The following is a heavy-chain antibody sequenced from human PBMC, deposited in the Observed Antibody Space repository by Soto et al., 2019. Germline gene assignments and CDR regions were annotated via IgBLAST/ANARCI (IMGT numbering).Heavy chain of an antibody. CDR3: ARVKSGYGHFDY. CDR2: IIPILGIA. J-gene: IGHJ4*02. V-gene: IGHV1-69*02. CDR1: GGTFSSYT. D-gene: IGHD5-12*01. Sequence: QVQLVQSGAEVKKPGSSVKVSCKASGGTFSSYTISWVRQAPGQGLEWMGRIIPILGIANDAQKSQGRVTSTADKTTSTAYMELSSLRSEDPAVYYCARVKSGYGHFDYWGQGTLVTVSS.